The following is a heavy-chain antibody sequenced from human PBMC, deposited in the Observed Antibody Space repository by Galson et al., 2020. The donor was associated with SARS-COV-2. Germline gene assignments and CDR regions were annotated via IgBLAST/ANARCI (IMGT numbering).Heavy chain of an antibody. Sequence: ASVKVSCKASGYTFTSYYMHWVRQAPGQGLEWMGIINPSGGSTSYAQKFQGRVTMTRDTSTSTVYMELSSLRSEDTAVYYCARASPTVTTPHYYYYGMDVWGQGTTVTVSS. CDR3: ARASPTVTTPHYYYYGMDV. CDR2: INPSGGST. J-gene: IGHJ6*02. V-gene: IGHV1-46*01. D-gene: IGHD4-17*01. CDR1: GYTFTSYY.